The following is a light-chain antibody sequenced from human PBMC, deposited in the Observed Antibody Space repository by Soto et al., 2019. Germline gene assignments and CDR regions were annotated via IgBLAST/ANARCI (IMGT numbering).Light chain of an antibody. V-gene: IGKV3-15*01. Sequence: DIVMTQSPATLSVSPGERATLSCRASQSVSSNLAWYQQKPGQAPRLLIFGASTPATGVPARFSGSGAGTEFTLTISSLQSEDFATYYCQQYHNWPPYTFGQGTRLESK. CDR2: GAS. J-gene: IGKJ2*01. CDR3: QQYHNWPPYT. CDR1: QSVSSN.